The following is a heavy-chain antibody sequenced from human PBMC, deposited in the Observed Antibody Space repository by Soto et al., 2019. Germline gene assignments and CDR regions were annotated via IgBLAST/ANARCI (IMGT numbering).Heavy chain of an antibody. D-gene: IGHD1-26*01. Sequence: GASVKVSCKASGYSFTGLDINWVRQTTGQGLEWMGWMQPSSGRTGYAQKFQGRVTMTRDTSINTAYMELSSLTSDDKAFYYCARGVTAGVDYWGQGTLVTVSS. V-gene: IGHV1-8*01. CDR2: MQPSSGRT. J-gene: IGHJ4*02. CDR1: GYSFTGLD. CDR3: ARGVTAGVDY.